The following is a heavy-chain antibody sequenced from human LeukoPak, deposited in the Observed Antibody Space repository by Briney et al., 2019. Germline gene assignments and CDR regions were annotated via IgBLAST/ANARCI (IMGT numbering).Heavy chain of an antibody. J-gene: IGHJ3*02. CDR1: GFTFSSYA. CDR3: AKGYSSRRGAFDI. D-gene: IGHD6-13*01. CDR2: IVGSGVST. Sequence: GGSLRLSCAASGFTFSSYAMSWVGQAPGKGLEWVSGIVGSGVSTYYADSVKGRFTISRDNSKNTLYLQMNSLRADDTAVYYCAKGYSSRRGAFDIWGQGTMVTVFS. V-gene: IGHV3-23*01.